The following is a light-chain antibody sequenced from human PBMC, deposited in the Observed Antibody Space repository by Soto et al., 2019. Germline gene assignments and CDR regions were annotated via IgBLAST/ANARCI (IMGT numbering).Light chain of an antibody. Sequence: IVGKQSPAPLSVSTGERATLSCRAGQNIHTNLAWYQQKPGQAPRLLFYGASTGATGLPARFSGSGSGTEFTLTINSLQAEDCAVYYCQQSSNLPRTFGQGTLLEIK. CDR3: QQSSNLPRT. V-gene: IGKV3-15*01. CDR2: GAS. CDR1: QNIHTN. J-gene: IGKJ5*01.